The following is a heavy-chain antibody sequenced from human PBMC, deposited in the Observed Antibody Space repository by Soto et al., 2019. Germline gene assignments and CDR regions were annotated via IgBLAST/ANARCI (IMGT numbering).Heavy chain of an antibody. CDR1: GFTFSSYG. V-gene: IGHV3-30*18. J-gene: IGHJ6*01. D-gene: IGHD1-1*01. Sequence: QVQLVESGGGVVQPGRSLRLSCAASGFTFSSYGMHWVRQAPGKGLEWVAVISYDGSNKYYADSVKGRFTISRDNSKNTLYLQMNSLRAEDTAVYYCAKDGTTRAYGMDVW. CDR3: AKDGTTRAYGMDV. CDR2: ISYDGSNK.